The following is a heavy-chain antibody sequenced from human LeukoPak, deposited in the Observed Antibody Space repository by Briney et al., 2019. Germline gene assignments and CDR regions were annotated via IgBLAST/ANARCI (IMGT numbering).Heavy chain of an antibody. CDR3: AGRKTPMNPLTG. V-gene: IGHV4-34*01. Sequence: SETLSLTCAVYGESFSDYCWNWIRQPPGKGLEWIGEINHRGITNYNPSLKSRVTISVDTSKNQFSLILTSVTAADTAVYYCAGRKTPMNPLTGWGQGTLVTVSS. CDR1: GESFSDYC. D-gene: IGHD3-9*01. J-gene: IGHJ4*02. CDR2: INHRGIT.